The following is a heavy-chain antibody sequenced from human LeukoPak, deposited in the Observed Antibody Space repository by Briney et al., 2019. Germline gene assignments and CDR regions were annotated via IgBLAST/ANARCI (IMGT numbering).Heavy chain of an antibody. V-gene: IGHV1-69*13. CDR1: GGTFSSYA. Sequence: GASVKVSCKASGGTFSSYAISWVRQAPGQGLEWMGGIIPIFGTANYAQKFQGRVTITADGSTSTAYMELSSLRSEDTAVYYCAGGAYYDSSGPWGYWGQGTLVTVSS. CDR3: AGGAYYDSSGPWGY. D-gene: IGHD3-22*01. J-gene: IGHJ4*02. CDR2: IIPIFGTA.